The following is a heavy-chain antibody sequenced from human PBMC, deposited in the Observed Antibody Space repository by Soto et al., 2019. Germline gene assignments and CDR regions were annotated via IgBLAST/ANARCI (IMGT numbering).Heavy chain of an antibody. D-gene: IGHD1-1*01. J-gene: IGHJ3*02. V-gene: IGHV3-21*01. Sequence: GGSLRLSCAASGFTFSSYSMNWVRQAPGKGLEWVSSISSSSSYIYYADPVKGRFTISRDNAKNSLYLQMNSLRAEDTAVYYCARRYNWNDERAFDIWGQGTMVTVSS. CDR3: ARRYNWNDERAFDI. CDR1: GFTFSSYS. CDR2: ISSSSSYI.